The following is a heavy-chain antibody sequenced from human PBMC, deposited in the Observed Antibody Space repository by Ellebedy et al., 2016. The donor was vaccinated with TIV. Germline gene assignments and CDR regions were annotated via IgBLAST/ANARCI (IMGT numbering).Heavy chain of an antibody. D-gene: IGHD1-1*01. J-gene: IGHJ4*02. CDR3: TKDGSGTMNF. Sequence: GESLKISCAVSGFTFSTSWMSWVRQAPGQGLEWVANMNRDGNERYYVDSVEGRFTISRDNTRNSLYLQMNSLRADDTAVYYCTKDGSGTMNFWGQGTLVTVSS. V-gene: IGHV3-7*01. CDR2: MNRDGNER. CDR1: GFTFSTSW.